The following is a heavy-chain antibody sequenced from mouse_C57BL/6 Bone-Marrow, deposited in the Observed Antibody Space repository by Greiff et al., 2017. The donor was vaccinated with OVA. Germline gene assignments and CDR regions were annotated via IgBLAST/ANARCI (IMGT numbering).Heavy chain of an antibody. CDR3: ARSLNWDVYYFDY. Sequence: EVQGVESGPELVKPGASVKISCKASGYSFTGYYMNWVKQSPEKSLEWIGEINPSTGGTTYNQKFKAKATLTVDKSSSTAYMQLKSLTSEDSAVYYCARSLNWDVYYFDYWGQGTTLTVSS. D-gene: IGHD4-1*01. CDR1: GYSFTGYY. V-gene: IGHV1-42*01. J-gene: IGHJ2*01. CDR2: INPSTGGT.